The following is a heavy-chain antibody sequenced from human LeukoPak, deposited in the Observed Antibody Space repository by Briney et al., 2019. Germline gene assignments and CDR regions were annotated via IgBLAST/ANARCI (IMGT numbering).Heavy chain of an antibody. Sequence: ASVKVSCKASGYTFTGYYMHWVRQAPGQGLEWMGWINPNSGGTNYAQKFQGRVTMTRDTSINTAYMELSRLRSDDTAVYYCARAEYIVVVPAAYDYWGQGTLVTVSS. CDR3: ARAEYIVVVPAAYDY. D-gene: IGHD2-2*01. CDR2: INPNSGGT. J-gene: IGHJ4*02. CDR1: GYTFTGYY. V-gene: IGHV1-2*02.